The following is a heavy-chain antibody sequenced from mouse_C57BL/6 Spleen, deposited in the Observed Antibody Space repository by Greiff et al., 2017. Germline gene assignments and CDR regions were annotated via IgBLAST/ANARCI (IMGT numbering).Heavy chain of an antibody. CDR1: GYTFTSYW. D-gene: IGHD2-5*01. CDR2: IHPNSGST. CDR3: AHYSNYFYAMDY. V-gene: IGHV1-64*01. J-gene: IGHJ4*01. Sequence: QVQLQQPGAELVKPGASVKLSCKASGYTFTSYWMHWVKQRPGQGLEWIGMIHPNSGSTNYNEKFKSKATLTVDKSSSTAYMQLSSLTSEDSAVYYCAHYSNYFYAMDYWGQGTSVTVSS.